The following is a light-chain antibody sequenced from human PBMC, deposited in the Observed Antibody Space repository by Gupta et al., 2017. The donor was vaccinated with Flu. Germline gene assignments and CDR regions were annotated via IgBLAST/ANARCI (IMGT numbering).Light chain of an antibody. CDR1: QGISNY. Sequence: DRVTITCRASQGISNYLAWYQQKPGQVPRLLIYAASTLQSGVPSRFSGSGSGTDFTLSISSLQPEDVATYYCQMYNSALTWTFGQGTKVEIK. V-gene: IGKV1-27*01. J-gene: IGKJ1*01. CDR2: AAS. CDR3: QMYNSALTWT.